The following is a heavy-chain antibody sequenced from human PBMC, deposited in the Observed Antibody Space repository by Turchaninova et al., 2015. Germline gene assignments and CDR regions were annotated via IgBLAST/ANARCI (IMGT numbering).Heavy chain of an antibody. J-gene: IGHJ5*02. CDR3: AHVRDPRSWSLGS. V-gene: IGHV3-15*01. CDR1: GCTYGTAG. CDR2: IKIKGSGGTT. Sequence: VESEGAQILRCEAAGCTYGTAGRTWVRQAPGKWLEWVGGIKIKGSGGTTDYAAPVGGLFTISRDDSHNTLYLQMNSLKIEDTAIYYCAHVRDPRSWSLGSWGQGTLVTVSS. D-gene: IGHD6-13*01.